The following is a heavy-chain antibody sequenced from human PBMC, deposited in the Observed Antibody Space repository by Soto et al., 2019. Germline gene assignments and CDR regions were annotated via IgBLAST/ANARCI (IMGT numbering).Heavy chain of an antibody. CDR2: INTDGGSS. CDR1: GFTFSGHW. CDR3: AREAGYCSRTSCYRRAFDT. Sequence: EVQLVESVGDLVQPGGSLSLSCAASGFTFSGHWMHWVRQVPGKGLEWVSRINTDGGSSAYADSVKGRFAISRDNAKNTLYLQMNGLRAEDTAVYYCAREAGYCSRTSCYRRAFDTWGQGTTVTVSS. D-gene: IGHD2-2*01. J-gene: IGHJ3*02. V-gene: IGHV3-74*03.